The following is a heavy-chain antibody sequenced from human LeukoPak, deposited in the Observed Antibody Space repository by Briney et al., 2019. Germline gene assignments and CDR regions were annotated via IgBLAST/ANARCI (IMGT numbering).Heavy chain of an antibody. Sequence: PSETLSLTCAVYGGSFSGYYWSWIRQPPGKGLEWIEEINHSGSTNYNPSLKSRVTISVDTSKNQFSLKLSSVTAADTAVYYCARSTIFGVAHLGFDPWGQGTLVTVSS. V-gene: IGHV4-34*01. CDR2: INHSGST. D-gene: IGHD3-3*01. CDR1: GGSFSGYY. CDR3: ARSTIFGVAHLGFDP. J-gene: IGHJ5*02.